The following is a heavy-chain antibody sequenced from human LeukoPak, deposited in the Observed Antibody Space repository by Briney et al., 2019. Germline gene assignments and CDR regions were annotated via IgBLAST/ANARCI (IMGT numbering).Heavy chain of an antibody. Sequence: SVTLSLTCTVSGGSVSSTDDYWGWIRQPPGKGLEWIGSIYYSGTTYYNPSLKSRLTISVITSKNQFSLKLSSVTAADTAVYYCARLHTLVPYYGVDYWGQGTLVTVSS. CDR1: GGSVSSTDDY. D-gene: IGHD3-10*01. V-gene: IGHV4-39*01. CDR3: ARLHTLVPYYGVDY. CDR2: IYYSGTT. J-gene: IGHJ4*02.